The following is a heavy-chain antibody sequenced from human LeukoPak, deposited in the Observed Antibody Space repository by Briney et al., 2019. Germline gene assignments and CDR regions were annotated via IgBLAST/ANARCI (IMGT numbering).Heavy chain of an antibody. V-gene: IGHV3-23*01. Sequence: GGSLRLSCATSGFTFSSYATNWVRQAPGKGLECVSFISTSGDFTYYAASVKGRFTVSRDNSKNTLYLQTNSLRAEDTAVYYCARVSRSDFWSGYDFDYWGQGTLVTVSS. J-gene: IGHJ4*02. D-gene: IGHD3-3*01. CDR2: ISTSGDFT. CDR3: ARVSRSDFWSGYDFDY. CDR1: GFTFSSYA.